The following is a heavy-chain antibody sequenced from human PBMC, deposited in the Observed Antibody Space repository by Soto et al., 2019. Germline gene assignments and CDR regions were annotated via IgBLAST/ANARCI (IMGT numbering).Heavy chain of an antibody. D-gene: IGHD2-2*01. CDR2: IIPIFGTA. J-gene: IGHJ6*02. Sequence: SVKVSCKASGGTFSSYAISWVRQAPGQGLEWIGGIIPIFGTANYAQKFQGRVTITADESTSTAYMELSSLRSEDTAVYYCARGGGYCSSTSCYEVDYYYYGMDVWGQGTTVTVSS. CDR3: ARGGGYCSSTSCYEVDYYYYGMDV. V-gene: IGHV1-69*13. CDR1: GGTFSSYA.